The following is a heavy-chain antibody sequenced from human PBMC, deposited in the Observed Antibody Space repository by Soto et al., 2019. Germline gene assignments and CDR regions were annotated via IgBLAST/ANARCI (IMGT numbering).Heavy chain of an antibody. J-gene: IGHJ4*02. CDR2: INHSGST. V-gene: IGHV4-34*01. CDR1: GGSFSGYY. Sequence: TSETLSLTCAVYGGSFSGYYWSWIRQPPGKGLEWIGEINHSGSTNYNPSLKSRVTISVDTSKNQFSLKLSSVTAADTAVYYCARMNYYDTSGYPFDYWGQGMMVTVS. CDR3: ARMNYYDTSGYPFDY. D-gene: IGHD3-22*01.